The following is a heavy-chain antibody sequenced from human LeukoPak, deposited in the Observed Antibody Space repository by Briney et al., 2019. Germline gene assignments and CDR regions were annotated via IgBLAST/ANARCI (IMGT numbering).Heavy chain of an antibody. CDR2: IRFDGSIK. CDR1: GFTFSTYA. CDR3: AKEGRPPGTDNYSNWLFDDY. J-gene: IGHJ4*02. V-gene: IGHV3-30*02. Sequence: GGSLRLSCAASGFTFSTYAMSWVRQAPGKGLEWVAFIRFDGSIKYYAESVKGRFTISRDNSKNTLYVLMNSLRDEDTAVYYCAKEGRPPGTDNYSNWLFDDYWGQGTLVTVSS. D-gene: IGHD4-11*01.